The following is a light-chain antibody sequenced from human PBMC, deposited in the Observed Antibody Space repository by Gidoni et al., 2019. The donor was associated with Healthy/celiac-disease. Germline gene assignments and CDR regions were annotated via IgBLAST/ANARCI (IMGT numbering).Light chain of an antibody. CDR1: QSLLHRNGYNY. Sequence: DIVMTQSPLSLPVTPGEPASISCRSSQSLLHRNGYNYLDWYLQKPGQSPRLLIYLGSNRASGVPYRFSGSGSGTDFTLKISRVEAEDVGVYYCMQALQTPFTFGQGTKVDIK. CDR3: MQALQTPFT. CDR2: LGS. J-gene: IGKJ3*01. V-gene: IGKV2-28*01.